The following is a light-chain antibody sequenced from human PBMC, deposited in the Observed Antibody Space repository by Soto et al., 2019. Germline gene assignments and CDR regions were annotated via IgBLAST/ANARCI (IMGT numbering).Light chain of an antibody. CDR1: QSVSSNY. J-gene: IGKJ1*01. CDR3: QQYGRSPWT. V-gene: IGKV3-20*01. CDR2: DAS. Sequence: ESVLTQSPGTLSLSPGDRATLSCRASQSVSSNYLAWYQQKPGQAPRLLMYDASSRATGIPDRFSGSGSGTDFTLIIIRLEPEDFTVYYCQQYGRSPWTFGQGTKVEVK.